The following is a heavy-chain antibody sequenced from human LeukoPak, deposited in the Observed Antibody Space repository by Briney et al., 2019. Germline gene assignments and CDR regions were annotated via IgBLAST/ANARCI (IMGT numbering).Heavy chain of an antibody. CDR1: GFTFSSYG. J-gene: IGHJ4*02. Sequence: PGGSLILSCAASGFTFSSYGMHWVRQAPDKGLEWVAFIRYDGSNKYYADSVKGRFTISRDNSKNTLYLQMNSLRAEDTAVYYCGALGVAVAGTLDYWGQGTLVTVSS. CDR2: IRYDGSNK. D-gene: IGHD6-19*01. V-gene: IGHV3-30*02. CDR3: GALGVAVAGTLDY.